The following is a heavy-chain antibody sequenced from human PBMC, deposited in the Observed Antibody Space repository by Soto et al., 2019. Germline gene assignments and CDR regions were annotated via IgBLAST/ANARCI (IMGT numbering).Heavy chain of an antibody. Sequence: QVQLVESGGGVVQPGRSLRLSCAASGFTFSSYGMHWVRQAPGKGLEWVAVIWYDGSNKYYADSVKGRFTISRDNCKNTLYLQMNSLRAEDTAVYYCARGTTVSTYLDYWGQGTLVTVSS. CDR3: ARGTTVSTYLDY. J-gene: IGHJ4*02. CDR2: IWYDGSNK. D-gene: IGHD4-17*01. V-gene: IGHV3-33*01. CDR1: GFTFSSYG.